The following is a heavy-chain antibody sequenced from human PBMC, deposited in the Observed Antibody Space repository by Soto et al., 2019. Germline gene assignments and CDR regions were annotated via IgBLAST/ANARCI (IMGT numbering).Heavy chain of an antibody. V-gene: IGHV4-39*01. D-gene: IGHD1-7*01. CDR3: AAGWYNWNYGDTYNWFDP. CDR2: IYYSGST. J-gene: IGHJ5*02. Sequence: QLQLQESGPGLVKPSETLSLTCTVSGGSISSSSYYWGWIRQPPGKGLEWIGSIYYSGSTYYNPSLKSRVTIYVDTSKNQFSLKLSSVTAADTAVYYCAAGWYNWNYGDTYNWFDPWGQGTLVTVSS. CDR1: GGSISSSSYY.